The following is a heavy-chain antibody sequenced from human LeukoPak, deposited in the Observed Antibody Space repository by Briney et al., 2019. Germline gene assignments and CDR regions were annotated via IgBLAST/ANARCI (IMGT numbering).Heavy chain of an antibody. J-gene: IGHJ4*02. CDR1: GGSISSYS. CDR3: ARGTGYYVFDY. D-gene: IGHD3/OR15-3a*01. CDR2: VHTSGST. V-gene: IGHV4-4*07. Sequence: PSETLSLTCTVSGGSISSYSWSWIRQPAGEGLEWIGRVHTSGSTNYNPSLKSRVTMSVDTSKSQFSLRLSSVTAADTAIYYCARGTGYYVFDYWGQGTLVTVSS.